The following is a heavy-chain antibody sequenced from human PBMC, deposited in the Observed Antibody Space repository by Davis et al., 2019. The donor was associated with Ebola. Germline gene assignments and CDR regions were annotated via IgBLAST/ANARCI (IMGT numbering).Heavy chain of an antibody. CDR1: GHSVSSNPAA. CDR2: SYYSSKWFV. V-gene: IGHV6-1*01. D-gene: IGHD3-22*01. CDR3: ARDPPYDQGYDY. J-gene: IGHJ4*02. Sequence: MPSETLSLTFPIPGHSVSSNPAAWNCIRQPPSRGLQWLGRSYYSSKWFVDYAVSVKSRMTINSDTSKNQFSLQLSSVTPEDTAVYYCARDPPYDQGYDYWGQGILVTVSS.